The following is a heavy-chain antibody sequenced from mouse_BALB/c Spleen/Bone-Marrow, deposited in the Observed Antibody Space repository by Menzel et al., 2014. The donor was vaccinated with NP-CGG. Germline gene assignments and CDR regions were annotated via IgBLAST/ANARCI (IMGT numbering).Heavy chain of an antibody. V-gene: IGHV1-74*01. D-gene: IGHD2-5*01. CDR2: IDPYDSEA. Sequence: QVQLQQSGAELVRPGASVNLSCKASGYTFTSYWMNWVMQRPEQGLEWIGRIDPYDSEAHYNQKFKDKAILTVDKSSSTACMQLISLTSEDSAVYYCARSGSNFGRFFNVWGAGTTVTVSS. CDR3: ARSGSNFGRFFNV. CDR1: GYTFTSYW. J-gene: IGHJ1*01.